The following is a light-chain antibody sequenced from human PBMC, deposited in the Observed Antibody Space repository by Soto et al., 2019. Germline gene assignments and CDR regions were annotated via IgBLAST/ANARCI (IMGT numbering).Light chain of an antibody. CDR1: QSISSW. V-gene: IGKV1-5*03. Sequence: DIQMTQSPSTLSASVGDRVTITCRASQSISSWLAWYHQKPGKAPKLLIYKASSLESGVPSRVSGSGSGTEFTLTISSLQPDDLATYYCQQYNRSPFTFGPGTQGDIK. CDR3: QQYNRSPFT. CDR2: KAS. J-gene: IGKJ3*01.